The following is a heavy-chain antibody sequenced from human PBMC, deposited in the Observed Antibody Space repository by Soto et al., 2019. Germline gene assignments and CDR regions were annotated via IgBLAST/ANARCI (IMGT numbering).Heavy chain of an antibody. Sequence: PSETLSLTCTVSGDTITSFPWNWIRQSAGKGLEWIGRISTTGNTHYNPSLESRVTMSLDTSKNQFSLKLTSVTAADTAVYYCEGESGENCSYEAYWGQGTLVTVSS. CDR2: ISTTGNT. J-gene: IGHJ4*02. D-gene: IGHD5-12*01. CDR1: GDTITSFP. V-gene: IGHV4-4*07. CDR3: EGESGENCSYEAY.